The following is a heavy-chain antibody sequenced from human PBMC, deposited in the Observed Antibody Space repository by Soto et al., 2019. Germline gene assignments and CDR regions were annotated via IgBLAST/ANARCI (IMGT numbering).Heavy chain of an antibody. CDR3: ASRDPGTSVDY. V-gene: IGHV4-4*02. CDR2: IYRTGST. J-gene: IGHJ4*02. Sequence: PSETLSRTCAFSGGSFASNNWGTWVRQPPGQGLEWIGEIYRTGSTNYNPSLKSRVTISLDKSENQFSLKVTSLTAADTAVYYCASRDPGTSVDYWGQGTLVTVSS. CDR1: GGSFASNNW. D-gene: IGHD1-7*01.